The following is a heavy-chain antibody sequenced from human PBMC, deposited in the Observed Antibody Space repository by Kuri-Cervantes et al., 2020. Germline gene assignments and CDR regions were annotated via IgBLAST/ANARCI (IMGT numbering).Heavy chain of an antibody. J-gene: IGHJ4*02. CDR2: IHPGDSDI. D-gene: IGHD3-16*01. CDR1: GYSFINYW. V-gene: IGHV5-51*01. Sequence: GESLKSSCKGSGYSFINYWTDWVRQMPGKGPEWMGSIHPGDSDIRYSPSFQGQITISADKSVSTAYLQWSSLKASDTAMYYCARHTSRGGFDYWGQGTLVTVSS. CDR3: ARHTSRGGFDY.